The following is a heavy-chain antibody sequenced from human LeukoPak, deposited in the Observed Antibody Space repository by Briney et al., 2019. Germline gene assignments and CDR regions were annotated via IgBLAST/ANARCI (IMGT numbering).Heavy chain of an antibody. Sequence: SETLSLTCNVSGGSISSYYWGWIRQPAGKGLEWIGRINTSGTSNYNPSLRSRVTMSVDTSKNQFSLNLASVTAADTAVYYCARVSGYGGNSGVWGQGTLVTVSS. CDR1: GGSISSYY. CDR2: INTSGTS. D-gene: IGHD4-23*01. CDR3: ARVSGYGGNSGV. V-gene: IGHV4-4*07. J-gene: IGHJ4*02.